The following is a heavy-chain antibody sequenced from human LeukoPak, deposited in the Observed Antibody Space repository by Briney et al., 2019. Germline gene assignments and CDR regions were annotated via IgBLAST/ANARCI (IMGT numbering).Heavy chain of an antibody. Sequence: PGGSLRLSCAASGFTFSSYAMSWVRQAPGKGLEWVSAISGSGGSTYYADSVKGRFTISRDNSKNTLYLQMNSLRAEDTAVYYCASRFQYYYDSSGSNWFDSWGQGTLVTVSS. V-gene: IGHV3-23*01. D-gene: IGHD3-22*01. CDR3: ASRFQYYYDSSGSNWFDS. J-gene: IGHJ5*01. CDR1: GFTFSSYA. CDR2: ISGSGGST.